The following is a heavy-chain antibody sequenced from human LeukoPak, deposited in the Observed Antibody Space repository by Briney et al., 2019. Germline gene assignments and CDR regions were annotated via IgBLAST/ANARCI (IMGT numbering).Heavy chain of an antibody. CDR1: GFTFSNYA. V-gene: IGHV3-69-1*01. Sequence: KPGGSLRLSCAASGFTFSNYAMNWVRQAPGKGLEWVSSISASSTIYYADSVKGRFTISRDNAKNSLYLQMNSLRAEDTAVYYCARELFMTGILDYWGQGTLVTVSS. D-gene: IGHD2/OR15-2a*01. CDR3: ARELFMTGILDY. CDR2: ISASSTI. J-gene: IGHJ4*02.